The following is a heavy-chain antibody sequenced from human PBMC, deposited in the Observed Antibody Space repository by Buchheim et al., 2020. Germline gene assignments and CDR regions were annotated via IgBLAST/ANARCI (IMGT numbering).Heavy chain of an antibody. Sequence: QVQLVQSGAEVKKPGSSVKVSCKASGGTFSSYTISWVRQAPGQGLEWMGRIIPILGIANYAQKFQGRVTITADKSTSTAYMERRSLRSEDTAGYYCPRSTTMFGVVITSYYYYYGMDVWGQGTT. CDR1: GGTFSSYT. CDR2: IIPILGIA. D-gene: IGHD3-3*01. CDR3: PRSTTMFGVVITSYYYYYGMDV. V-gene: IGHV1-69*02. J-gene: IGHJ6*02.